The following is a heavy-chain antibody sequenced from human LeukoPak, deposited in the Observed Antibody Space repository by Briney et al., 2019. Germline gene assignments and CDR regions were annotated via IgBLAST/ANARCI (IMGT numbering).Heavy chain of an antibody. V-gene: IGHV3-53*01. CDR3: AKKRWLHSPFDY. D-gene: IGHD5-24*01. Sequence: GGSLRLSCAASGFTVSTNYMSWVRQAPGKGLEWVSVIYSGGTTYYADSVKGRFTISRDNSKNTLYLQMNSLRAEDTAVYYCAKKRWLHSPFDYWGQGTLVTVSS. CDR2: IYSGGTT. J-gene: IGHJ4*02. CDR1: GFTVSTNY.